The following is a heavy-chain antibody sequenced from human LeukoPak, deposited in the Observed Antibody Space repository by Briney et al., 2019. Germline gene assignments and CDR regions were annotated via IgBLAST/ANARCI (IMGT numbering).Heavy chain of an antibody. CDR3: ARVSCSGGSCYLGHFDY. CDR1: GFTFSSYG. D-gene: IGHD2-15*01. Sequence: GGSLRLSCAASGFTFSSYGMNWVRQAPGKGLEWVSFISSSSSYIYYADSVKGRFTISRDNAKNSLYLQMNSLRAEDTAVYYCARVSCSGGSCYLGHFDYWGQGTLVTVSS. V-gene: IGHV3-21*01. CDR2: ISSSSSYI. J-gene: IGHJ4*02.